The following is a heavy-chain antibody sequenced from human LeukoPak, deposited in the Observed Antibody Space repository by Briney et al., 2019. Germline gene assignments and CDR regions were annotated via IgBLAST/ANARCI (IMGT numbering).Heavy chain of an antibody. CDR2: INAGNGNT. CDR1: GYTFTSYA. CDR3: ARERYSSSHPYLDY. Sequence: GASVKVSCKASGYTFTSYAIHWVRQAPGQRLEWMGWINAGNGNTKYSQKFQGRVTITRDTSASTAYMDLSSLRSEDTAVYYCARERYSSSHPYLDYWGQGTLVTVSS. D-gene: IGHD6-6*01. J-gene: IGHJ4*02. V-gene: IGHV1-3*01.